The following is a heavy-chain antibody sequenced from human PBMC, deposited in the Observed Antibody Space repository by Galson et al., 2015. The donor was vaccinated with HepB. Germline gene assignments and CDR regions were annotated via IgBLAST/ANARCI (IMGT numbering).Heavy chain of an antibody. Sequence: SVKVSCKASGGTFSSYAISWVRQAPGQGLEWMGRIIPIFGIANYAQKFQGRVTITADKSTSTAHMDLSSLRSEDTAVYYCAEMGGRGEWGVAPAVHHYYMDVWGKGTTVTVSS. CDR2: IIPIFGIA. CDR1: GGTFSSYA. CDR3: AEMGGRGEWGVAPAVHHYYMDV. D-gene: IGHD6-13*01. V-gene: IGHV1-69*04. J-gene: IGHJ6*03.